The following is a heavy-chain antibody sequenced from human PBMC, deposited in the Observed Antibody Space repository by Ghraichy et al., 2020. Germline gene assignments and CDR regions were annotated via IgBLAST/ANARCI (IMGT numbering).Heavy chain of an antibody. Sequence: SETLSLTCAVYGGSFSGYYWSWIRQPPGKGLEWIGEINHSGSTNYNPSLKSRVTISVDTSKNQFSLKLSSVTAADTAVYYCARGGPDLRITMIVVVTGWFDPWGQGTLVTVSS. CDR1: GGSFSGYY. J-gene: IGHJ5*02. V-gene: IGHV4-34*01. CDR3: ARGGPDLRITMIVVVTGWFDP. D-gene: IGHD3-22*01. CDR2: INHSGST.